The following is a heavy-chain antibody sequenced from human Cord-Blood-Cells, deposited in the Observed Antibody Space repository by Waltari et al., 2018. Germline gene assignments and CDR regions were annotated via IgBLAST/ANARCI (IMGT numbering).Heavy chain of an antibody. V-gene: IGHV4-34*01. CDR1: GGSFSGLY. Sequence: QVQLQQWGAGLLKPSETLSLTCAVYGGSFSGLYWSWIRQPPGKGLEWIGEINHSGSTNYNPSLKSRVTISVDTSKNQFSLKLSSVTAADTAVYYCARVDSSSWLNWFDPWGQGTLVTVSS. J-gene: IGHJ5*02. CDR3: ARVDSSSWLNWFDP. D-gene: IGHD6-13*01. CDR2: INHSGST.